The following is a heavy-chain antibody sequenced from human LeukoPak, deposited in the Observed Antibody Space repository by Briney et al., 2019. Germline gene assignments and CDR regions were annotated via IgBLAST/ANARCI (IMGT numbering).Heavy chain of an antibody. CDR2: INPNSGGT. Sequence: VKVSCKASGYTFTGYYMHWVRQAPGQGLEWMGWINPNSGGTNYAQKFQGRVTMTRDTSISTAYMELSRLRSDDTAVYYCASGINYDFWSGYYFDYWGQGTLVTVSS. D-gene: IGHD3-3*01. CDR1: GYTFTGYY. CDR3: ASGINYDFWSGYYFDY. V-gene: IGHV1-2*02. J-gene: IGHJ4*02.